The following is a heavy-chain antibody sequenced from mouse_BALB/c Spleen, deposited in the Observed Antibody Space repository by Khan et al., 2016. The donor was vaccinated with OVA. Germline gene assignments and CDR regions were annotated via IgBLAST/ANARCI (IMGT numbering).Heavy chain of an antibody. J-gene: IGHJ2*01. Sequence: VKLVESGAELVRPGASVKLSCKTSGYIFTNYWIHWIKQRSGQGLEWIARIYPGTDNTYYDEKLKDKATLTADKSSSTAYMQLSSLKSEDSAVYFCAREEALYYFDYRGQGTILTVSS. V-gene: IGHV1-76*01. D-gene: IGHD3-2*02. CDR3: AREEALYYFDY. CDR2: IYPGTDNT. CDR1: GYIFTNYW.